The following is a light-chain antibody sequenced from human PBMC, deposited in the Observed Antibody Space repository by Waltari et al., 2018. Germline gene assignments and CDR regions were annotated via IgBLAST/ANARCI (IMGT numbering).Light chain of an antibody. CDR1: NIERKS. CDR3: QVWDSSDDYEV. V-gene: IGLV3-21*02. Sequence: SYVLTQPPSVSVAPGQTATITCGGNNIERKSVHWYQQKPGQAPVVVVYNDDHRPSGTPERFSGADSGNTATLTITRVEAGDEADYYCQVWDSSDDYEVFGGGTKLTVL. CDR2: NDD. J-gene: IGLJ2*01.